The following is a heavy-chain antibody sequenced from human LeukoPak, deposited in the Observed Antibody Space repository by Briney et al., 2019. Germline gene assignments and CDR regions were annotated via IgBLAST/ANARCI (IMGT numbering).Heavy chain of an antibody. Sequence: ASVKVSCKASGYTFTGCYIHWVRQAPGQGLEWMGWNNPNSGVTHYAQKFQDRVTMTRATSISTAYMELSSLTYDDTAIYSCARPRYCNSGACSNNFDYWGQGTLVTVSS. CDR2: NNPNSGVT. J-gene: IGHJ4*02. D-gene: IGHD2/OR15-2a*01. CDR3: ARPRYCNSGACSNNFDY. V-gene: IGHV1-2*02. CDR1: GYTFTGCY.